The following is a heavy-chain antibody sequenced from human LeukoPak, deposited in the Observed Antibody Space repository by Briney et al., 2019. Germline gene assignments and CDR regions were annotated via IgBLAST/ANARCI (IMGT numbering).Heavy chain of an antibody. CDR2: IKEDGSEK. CDR3: ARGGPTGAIDD. J-gene: IGHJ4*02. Sequence: GGSLRLSRAASGFTFSSYAMSWVRQAPGKGLEWVANIKEDGSEKYYVDSVKGRFTISRDNAKNSLFLQMNSLRVEDTAVYFCARGGPTGAIDDWGQGTLVTVSS. V-gene: IGHV3-7*01. CDR1: GFTFSSYA. D-gene: IGHD3-16*01.